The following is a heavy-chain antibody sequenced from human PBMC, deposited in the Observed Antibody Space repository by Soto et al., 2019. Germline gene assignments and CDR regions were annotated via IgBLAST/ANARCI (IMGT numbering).Heavy chain of an antibody. V-gene: IGHV1-18*01. J-gene: IGHJ4*02. Sequence: QVQLVQSGAEVKKPGASVKVSCKTSGYTFTSYHISWVRQAPGQGLEWMGWISAYNTNTNYAQKFQGRVTMSTDTLTSPAYMELRSLRSDDTAVYYSARDTPPTDYWGQGTLVTVSS. CDR3: ARDTPPTDY. CDR1: GYTFTSYH. CDR2: ISAYNTNT.